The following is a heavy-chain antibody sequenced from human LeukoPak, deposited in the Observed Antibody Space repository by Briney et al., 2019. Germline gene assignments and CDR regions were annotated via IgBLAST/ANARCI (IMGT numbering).Heavy chain of an antibody. Sequence: SVKVSCKASGGTFSCYAISWVRQAPGQGLEWMGRIIPIFGTANYAQKFQGRVTITTDESTSTAYMELSSLRSEDTAVYYCATDPGLVAARPRGWFDPWGQGTLVTVSS. J-gene: IGHJ5*02. CDR1: GGTFSCYA. V-gene: IGHV1-69*05. CDR3: ATDPGLVAARPRGWFDP. D-gene: IGHD6-6*01. CDR2: IIPIFGTA.